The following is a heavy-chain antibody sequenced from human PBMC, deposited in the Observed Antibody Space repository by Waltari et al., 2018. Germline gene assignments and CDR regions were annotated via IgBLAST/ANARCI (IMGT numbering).Heavy chain of an antibody. CDR1: GFTFSSYA. J-gene: IGHJ6*02. CDR2: ISYDGSNK. Sequence: QVQLVESGGGVVQPGRSLRLSCAASGFTFSSYAMHWVRQAPGKGLEWVAVISYDGSNKYYADSVKCRFTISRDNSKNTLYLQMNSLRAEDTAVYYCARSGFLYYYYGMDVWGQGTTVTVSS. CDR3: ARSGFLYYYYGMDV. V-gene: IGHV3-30-3*01.